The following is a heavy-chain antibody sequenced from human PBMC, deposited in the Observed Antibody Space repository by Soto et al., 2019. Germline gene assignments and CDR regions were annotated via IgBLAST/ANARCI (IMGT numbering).Heavy chain of an antibody. Sequence: GESLKISCKGSGYTFANYWIGWVRQMPGKGLEWMGIFYPGDSDTRYSPSFQGQVTISADKSITTAYLQWSSLKASDTATYFCARAAGGLGNLYYYYMDVWGTGTTVTVSS. J-gene: IGHJ6*03. CDR1: GYTFANYW. CDR3: ARAAGGLGNLYYYYMDV. D-gene: IGHD3-10*01. V-gene: IGHV5-51*01. CDR2: FYPGDSDT.